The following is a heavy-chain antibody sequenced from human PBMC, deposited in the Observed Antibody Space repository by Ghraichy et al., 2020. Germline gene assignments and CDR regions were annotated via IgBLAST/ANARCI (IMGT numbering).Heavy chain of an antibody. V-gene: IGHV3-33*01. CDR3: AREHYYDSSGYYLFDY. CDR2: IWYDGSNK. CDR1: GFTFSSYG. D-gene: IGHD3-22*01. Sequence: GGSLRLSCAASGFTFSSYGMHWVRQAPGKGLEWVAVIWYDGSNKYYADSVKGRFTISRDNSKNTLYLQMNSLRAEDTAVYYCAREHYYDSSGYYLFDYWGQGTLVTVSS. J-gene: IGHJ4*02.